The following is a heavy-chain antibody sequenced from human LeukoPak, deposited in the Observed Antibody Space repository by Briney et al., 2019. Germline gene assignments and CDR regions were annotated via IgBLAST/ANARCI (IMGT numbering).Heavy chain of an antibody. D-gene: IGHD4-17*01. V-gene: IGHV3-66*01. CDR2: IYSGGRT. J-gene: IGHJ3*02. Sequence: GRSLRLSCAGSGFSLSGNYMSWVRQAPGKGLEGVSHIYSGGRTYYADSVKGIFIISRDNSGDTVYLQMNSLGAEDTAVYYCARIMTTVTSDGFYIWGQGTMVTVSS. CDR3: ARIMTTVTSDGFYI. CDR1: GFSLSGNY.